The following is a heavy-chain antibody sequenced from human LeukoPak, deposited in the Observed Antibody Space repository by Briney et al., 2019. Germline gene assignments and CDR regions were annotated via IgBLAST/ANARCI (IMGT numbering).Heavy chain of an antibody. CDR1: GFTFSSYG. J-gene: IGHJ4*02. V-gene: IGHV3-30*18. D-gene: IGHD4-23*01. Sequence: GGSLRLSCAASGFTFSSYGMHWVRQAPGKGLEWVAVISYDGSNKYYADSVKGRFTISRDNSKNTLYLQMNSLRAEDTAVYYCAKTLQPFYDYGGNHLGYWGQGTLVTVSS. CDR2: ISYDGSNK. CDR3: AKTLQPFYDYGGNHLGY.